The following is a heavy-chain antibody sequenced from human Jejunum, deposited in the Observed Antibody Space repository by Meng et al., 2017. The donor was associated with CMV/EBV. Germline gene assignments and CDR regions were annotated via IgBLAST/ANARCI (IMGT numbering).Heavy chain of an antibody. CDR1: GGSVNNYY. CDR3: ARGPGASTREGFDY. D-gene: IGHD1-26*01. J-gene: IGHJ4*02. Sequence: LKQGPGLLNPSETLSPTCTVSGGSVNNYYWSWSRQSAGKGLEWIGRFYSSDAYNYHPPLDSRVTMSLDTSKNQFSLNLRSVTAADTATYYCARGPGASTREGFDYWGLGTLVTVSS. V-gene: IGHV4-4*07. CDR2: FYSSDAY.